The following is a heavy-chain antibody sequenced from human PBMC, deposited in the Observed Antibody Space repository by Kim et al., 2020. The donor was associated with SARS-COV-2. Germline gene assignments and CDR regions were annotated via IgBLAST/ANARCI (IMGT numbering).Heavy chain of an antibody. CDR2: INHSGST. Sequence: SETLSLTCAVYGGSFSGYYWSWIRQPPGKGLEWIGEINHSGSTNYNPSLKSRVTISVDTSKNQFSLKLSSVTAADTAVYYCARVKLLWFGELRYYYGMDVWGQGTTVTVSS. J-gene: IGHJ6*02. D-gene: IGHD3-10*01. CDR3: ARVKLLWFGELRYYYGMDV. CDR1: GGSFSGYY. V-gene: IGHV4-34*01.